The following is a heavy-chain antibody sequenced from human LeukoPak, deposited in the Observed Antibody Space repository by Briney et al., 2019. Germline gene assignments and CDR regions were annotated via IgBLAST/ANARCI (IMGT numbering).Heavy chain of an antibody. J-gene: IGHJ5*02. Sequence: GASVEVSCKASGGTFSSYAISWVRQAPGQGLEWMGRIIPIFGIANYAQKFQGRVTITADKSTSTAYMELSSLRSEDTAVYYCARDAGPSGSYQEGWFDPWGQGTLVTVSS. CDR1: GGTFSSYA. CDR2: IIPIFGIA. CDR3: ARDAGPSGSYQEGWFDP. V-gene: IGHV1-69*04. D-gene: IGHD1-26*01.